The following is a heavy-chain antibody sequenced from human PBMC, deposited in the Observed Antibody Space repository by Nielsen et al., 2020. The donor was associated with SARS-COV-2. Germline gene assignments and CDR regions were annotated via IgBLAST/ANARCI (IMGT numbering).Heavy chain of an antibody. CDR2: IYYSGST. D-gene: IGHD5-18*01. CDR1: GGSISSGDYY. V-gene: IGHV4-30-4*02. J-gene: IGHJ6*03. Sequence: SETLSLTCTVSGGSISSGDYYWSWIRQPPGKGLEWIGYIYYSGSTYYNPSLKSRVTISVDTSKNQFSLKLSSVTAADTAVYYCARDRGYRPYYMDVWGKGTTVTVSS. CDR3: ARDRGYRPYYMDV.